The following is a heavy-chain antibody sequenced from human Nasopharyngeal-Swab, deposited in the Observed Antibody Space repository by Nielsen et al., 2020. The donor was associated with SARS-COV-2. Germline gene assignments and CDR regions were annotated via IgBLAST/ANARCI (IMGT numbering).Heavy chain of an antibody. CDR1: GGSISSYY. Sequence: SETLSLTCTVSGGSISSYYWSWIRQPPGKGLEWIGYIYYSGSTNYNPSLKSRVTISVDTSKNQFSLKLSSVTAADTAVYYCARGYSSSWSSLFYYGMDVWGQGTTVTVSS. D-gene: IGHD6-13*01. J-gene: IGHJ6*02. V-gene: IGHV4-59*08. CDR2: IYYSGST. CDR3: ARGYSSSWSSLFYYGMDV.